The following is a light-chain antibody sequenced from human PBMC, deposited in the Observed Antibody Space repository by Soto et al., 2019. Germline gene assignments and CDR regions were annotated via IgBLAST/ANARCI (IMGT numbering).Light chain of an antibody. CDR2: GAS. CDR1: QSVSSY. J-gene: IGKJ1*01. CDR3: KQYNNWPKT. Sequence: EIVMTQSPATLSVSPGERATLSCRASQSVSSYLAWYQQKPGQAPRLLIYGASTRATGIQARFSGSGSGTEFTLTIRSLQSEDFAVYYCKQYNNWPKTFGQGTKVDIK. V-gene: IGKV3-15*01.